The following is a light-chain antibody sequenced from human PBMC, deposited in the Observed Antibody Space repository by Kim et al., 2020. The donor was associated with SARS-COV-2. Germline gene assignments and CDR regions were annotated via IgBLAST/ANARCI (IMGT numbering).Light chain of an antibody. V-gene: IGLV6-57*01. CDR1: MGSSHSNY. CDR2: ENK. Sequence: ITITCTRSMGSSHSNYVQGYQPRPGRSPTIMIYENKERYTGVPDRFSGSIDTSSNSASLTISGLNTEDEAHYYCQSYDTSNHWVFGGGTQLTVL. J-gene: IGLJ3*02. CDR3: QSYDTSNHWV.